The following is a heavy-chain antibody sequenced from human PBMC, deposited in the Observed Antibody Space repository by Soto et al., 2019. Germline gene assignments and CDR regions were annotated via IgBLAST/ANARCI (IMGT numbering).Heavy chain of an antibody. V-gene: IGHV5-51*01. Sequence: PGESLKISCEGSGFSFSKYTVGWVRQIPGKGLEWMGIIHPGDSDTKYSPSFQGQVTFSADKSITTAYLHWNSLKASDTAMYYCARRNDRSGKLVRAPPDYWGQGTLVTVSS. D-gene: IGHD2-2*01. J-gene: IGHJ4*02. CDR3: ARRNDRSGKLVRAPPDY. CDR1: GFSFSKYT. CDR2: IHPGDSDT.